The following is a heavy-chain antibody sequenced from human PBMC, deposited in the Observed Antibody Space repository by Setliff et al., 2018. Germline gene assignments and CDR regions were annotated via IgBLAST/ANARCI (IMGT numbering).Heavy chain of an antibody. CDR3: ARPGRSNYWDSFDY. D-gene: IGHD3-10*01. CDR1: GFTVSSNQ. V-gene: IGHV3-7*01. J-gene: IGHJ4*02. CDR2: INQYGSEK. Sequence: GGSLRLSCAASGFTVSSNQMSWVRQAPGKGLEWVANINQYGSEKYYVDSVKGRFTISRDNAKKSLDLQMNSLRVDDTAVYYRARPGRSNYWDSFDYWGQGILVTVSS.